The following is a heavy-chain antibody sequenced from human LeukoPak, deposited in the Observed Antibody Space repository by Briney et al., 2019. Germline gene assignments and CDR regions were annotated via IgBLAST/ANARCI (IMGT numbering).Heavy chain of an antibody. Sequence: GGSLRLSCSASGFTFSSNPMHWVRQAPGKGLEYVSVISSDGGSTAYADSVKGRFTISRDNSKNTLYLQMSSLRPDDTAVYYCVKGGQGAVAGFGLDYWGQGTLVVVSS. J-gene: IGHJ4*02. D-gene: IGHD6-19*01. CDR1: GFTFSSNP. V-gene: IGHV3-64D*06. CDR3: VKGGQGAVAGFGLDY. CDR2: ISSDGGST.